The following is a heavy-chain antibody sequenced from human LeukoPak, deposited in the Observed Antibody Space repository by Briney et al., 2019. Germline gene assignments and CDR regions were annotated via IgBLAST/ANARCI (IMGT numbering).Heavy chain of an antibody. J-gene: IGHJ2*01. V-gene: IGHV4-4*07. CDR3: ARDSSMIGFFNL. CDR1: GGSISSYH. Sequence: SETLSLTCTISGGSISSYHWSWIRQPAGKGLEWIGRIYTSVSTNYNPSLKSRVTMSVDTSKNLFSLKLSSVTAADTAVYYCARDSSMIGFFNLWGRGTLVSVSS. D-gene: IGHD2-21*01. CDR2: IYTSVST.